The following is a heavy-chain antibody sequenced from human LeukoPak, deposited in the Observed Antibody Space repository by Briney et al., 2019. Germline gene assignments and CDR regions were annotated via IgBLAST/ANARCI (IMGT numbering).Heavy chain of an antibody. CDR1: GYTFTGYY. CDR2: INPNSGGT. CDR3: ARAPKRFYYDSSGYYHGYFDY. V-gene: IGHV1-2*02. J-gene: IGHJ4*02. D-gene: IGHD3-22*01. Sequence: ASVKVSCKASGYTFTGYYMHWVRQAPGQGLEWMGWINPNSGGTNYAQKFQGRVTMTRDTSISTAYMELSRLRSDDTAVYYCARAPKRFYYDSSGYYHGYFDYWGQGTLVTVSS.